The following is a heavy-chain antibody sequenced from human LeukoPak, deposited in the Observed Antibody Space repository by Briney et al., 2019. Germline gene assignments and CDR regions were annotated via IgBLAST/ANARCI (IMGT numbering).Heavy chain of an antibody. Sequence: SETLSLTCTFSLDSTTSNFWSWVRQPPGKGLEWIGEIHRSGSPNYNPSLQSRVTISIDRSRNQIVLELSSVTAADTAVYYCAREILGGFNPGAYWGQGILVTVSS. CDR3: AREILGGFNPGAY. V-gene: IGHV4-4*02. D-gene: IGHD1-14*01. CDR1: LDSTTSNF. J-gene: IGHJ4*02. CDR2: IHRSGSP.